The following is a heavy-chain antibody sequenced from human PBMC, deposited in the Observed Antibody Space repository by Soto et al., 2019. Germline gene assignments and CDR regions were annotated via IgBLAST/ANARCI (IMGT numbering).Heavy chain of an antibody. CDR1: GFSLSSSGVG. J-gene: IGHJ4*02. V-gene: IGHV2-5*01. CDR2: IYWNDDK. Sequence: QITLKESGPTLVKPTETLTLSCTFSGFSLSSSGVGVGWIRQPPGKALEWLALIYWNDDKRYSPSLKSRLTITKDTSKNQVVLTMTDMDPMDTATYYCAHRRITMTFGCWGQGALVTVSS. D-gene: IGHD3-22*01. CDR3: AHRRITMTFGC.